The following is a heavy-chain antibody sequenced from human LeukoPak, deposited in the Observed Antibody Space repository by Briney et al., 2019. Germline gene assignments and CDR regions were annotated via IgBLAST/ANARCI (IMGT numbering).Heavy chain of an antibody. J-gene: IGHJ4*02. V-gene: IGHV4-38-2*02. D-gene: IGHD6-19*01. CDR3: ARAVAGTDEMDY. Sequence: PSETLSLTCTVSGYSISSNYYWGWIRQPPGKGLDWIGIVSHSGSTYYNPSLKSRVTILLDTSKNQFSLKLRSVTAADTALYYCARAVAGTDEMDYWGQGILVTVSS. CDR2: VSHSGST. CDR1: GYSISSNYY.